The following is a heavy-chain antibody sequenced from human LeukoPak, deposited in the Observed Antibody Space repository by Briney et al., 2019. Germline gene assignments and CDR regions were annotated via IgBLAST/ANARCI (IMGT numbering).Heavy chain of an antibody. CDR1: GGSISSSSYY. D-gene: IGHD6-19*01. J-gene: IGHJ6*03. V-gene: IGHV4-39*07. CDR2: IYYSGST. Sequence: PSETLSLTCTVSGGSISSSSYYWGWIRQPPGKGLEWIGSIYYSGSTYYNPSLKSRVTISVDTSKNQFSLKLSSVTAADTAVYYCARDVGSGWPYYYYYYMDVWGKGTTVTVSS. CDR3: ARDVGSGWPYYYYYYMDV.